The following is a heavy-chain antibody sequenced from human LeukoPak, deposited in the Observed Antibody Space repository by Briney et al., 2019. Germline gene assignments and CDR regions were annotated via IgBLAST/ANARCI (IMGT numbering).Heavy chain of an antibody. CDR1: GGSMSFYY. V-gene: IGHV4-59*01. CDR3: ARSLQTTVNFDY. D-gene: IGHD4-11*01. CDR2: IYYTGST. J-gene: IGHJ4*02. Sequence: SETLSLTWTVSGGSMSFYYWNWMRQSPGEGLEWIGYIYYTGSTKYNPSLQSRVTISVDKSENQFSLNLYSVTAADTAVYYCARSLQTTVNFDYWGQGTLVTVSS.